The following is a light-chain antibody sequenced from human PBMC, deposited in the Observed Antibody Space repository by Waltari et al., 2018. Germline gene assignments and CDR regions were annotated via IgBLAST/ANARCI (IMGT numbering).Light chain of an antibody. CDR1: QSLSGSF. J-gene: IGKJ4*01. V-gene: IGKV3D-20*01. Sequence: EIVLTQSPATLSLSPGETASLSCGASQSLSGSFIAWYQQKPGLAPRLVMYDVANRAAGIPERFSGSGSGTDFTLTITRLEPEDFAVYYCQHYESSPPLIFGGGTKVEIK. CDR3: QHYESSPPLI. CDR2: DVA.